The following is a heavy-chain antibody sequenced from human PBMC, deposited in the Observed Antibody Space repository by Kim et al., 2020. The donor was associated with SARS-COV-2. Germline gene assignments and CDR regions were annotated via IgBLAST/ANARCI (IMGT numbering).Heavy chain of an antibody. J-gene: IGHJ4*02. CDR2: IYYSGST. CDR3: AREGIEVRGYSGYDRGSDY. Sequence: SETLSLTCTVSGGSISSSSYYWGWIRQPPGKGLEWIGSIYYSGSTYYNPSLKSRVTISVDTSKNQFSLKLSSVTAADTAVYYCAREGIEVRGYSGYDRGSDYWGQGTLVTVSS. CDR1: GGSISSSSYY. V-gene: IGHV4-39*07. D-gene: IGHD5-12*01.